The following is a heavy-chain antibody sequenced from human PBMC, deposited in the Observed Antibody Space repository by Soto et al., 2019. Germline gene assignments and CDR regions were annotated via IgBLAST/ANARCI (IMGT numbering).Heavy chain of an antibody. Sequence: GGSLRLSCAVSGFICSSYDMSWDRQAPGKGLEWVSTILVGGSTHYEDAVKGRFTISRDTSKNIVYLQMNRLTAGDTAVYYCAKATATSGGAFEIYGQGTMVTVSS. J-gene: IGHJ3*02. V-gene: IGHV3-23*01. CDR1: GFICSSYD. D-gene: IGHD1-1*01. CDR2: ILVGGST. CDR3: AKATATSGGAFEI.